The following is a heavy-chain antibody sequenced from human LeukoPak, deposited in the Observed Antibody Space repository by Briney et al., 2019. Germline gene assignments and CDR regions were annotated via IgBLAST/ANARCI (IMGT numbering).Heavy chain of an antibody. V-gene: IGHV4-34*01. J-gene: IGHJ4*02. CDR3: ARERKGKWVRQIDY. CDR1: GGSFSGYY. D-gene: IGHD5-12*01. Sequence: SETLSLTCAVYGGSFSGYYWSWIRQPPGKWLEWIGEISHSGSTNYNPSLKSRVTMSVDTSKNQFSLKLSSVTPADTAVYHCARERKGKWVRQIDYWGQGPLVTVSS. CDR2: ISHSGST.